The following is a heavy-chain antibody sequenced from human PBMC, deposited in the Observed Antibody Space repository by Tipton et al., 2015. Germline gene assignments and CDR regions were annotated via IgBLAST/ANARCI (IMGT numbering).Heavy chain of an antibody. Sequence: SLRLSCAASGFTFSNYGMHWVRQAPGKGLEWVAVISSDGKNKNFADSLKGRFTISRDNSKNTLYLQMNSLRAEDTAVYHCARGLCSGGSCYPPPLYGMDVWGQGTTVTVSS. CDR1: GFTFSNYG. D-gene: IGHD2-15*01. J-gene: IGHJ6*02. V-gene: IGHV3-30*03. CDR2: ISSDGKNK. CDR3: ARGLCSGGSCYPPPLYGMDV.